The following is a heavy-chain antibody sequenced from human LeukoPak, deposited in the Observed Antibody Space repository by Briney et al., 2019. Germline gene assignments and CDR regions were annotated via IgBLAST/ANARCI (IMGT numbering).Heavy chain of an antibody. D-gene: IGHD5-18*01. CDR2: IYYSGST. CDR3: ARDLGWDTAMVIFH. CDR1: GGSISSYY. Sequence: SETLSLTCTVSGGSISSYYCSWIRRPPGKGLEWIGYIYYSGSTNYNPSLKSRVTISVDTSKNQFSLKLSSVTAADTAVYYCARDLGWDTAMVIFHWGQGTLVTVSS. J-gene: IGHJ4*02. V-gene: IGHV4-59*01.